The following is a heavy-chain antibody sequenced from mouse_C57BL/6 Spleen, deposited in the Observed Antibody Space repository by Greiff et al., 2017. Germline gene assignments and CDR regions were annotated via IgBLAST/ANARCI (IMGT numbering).Heavy chain of an antibody. J-gene: IGHJ3*01. Sequence: VQLKESGAELVRPGASVKLSCTASGFNIKDDYMHWVKQRPEQGLAWIGWIDPENGDTEYASKFQGKATITADTSSNTAYLQLSSLTSEDTAVYYCTGGLWETAWFAYWGQGTLVTVSA. CDR3: TGGLWETAWFAY. D-gene: IGHD6-1*01. CDR2: IDPENGDT. CDR1: GFNIKDDY. V-gene: IGHV14-4*01.